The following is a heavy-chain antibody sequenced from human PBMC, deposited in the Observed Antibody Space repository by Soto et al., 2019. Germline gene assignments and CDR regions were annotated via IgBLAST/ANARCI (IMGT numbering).Heavy chain of an antibody. CDR3: ATGSGYSGYDYYYYMDV. CDR1: GGTFSSYA. D-gene: IGHD5-12*01. J-gene: IGHJ6*03. Sequence: SVKVSCKASGGTFSSYAISWVRQAPGQGLEWMGGIIPIFGTANYAQKFQGRVTITADESTSTAYMELSSLRSEDTAVYYCATGSGYSGYDYYYYMDVWGKGTTVTVSS. V-gene: IGHV1-69*13. CDR2: IIPIFGTA.